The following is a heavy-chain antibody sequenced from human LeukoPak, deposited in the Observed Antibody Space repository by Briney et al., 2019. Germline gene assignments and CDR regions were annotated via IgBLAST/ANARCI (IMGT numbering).Heavy chain of an antibody. CDR2: IYSGGST. Sequence: PRRSLRPSCAASEFTVRNNYMSWVRPAPRKGLEWVSIIYSGGSTYYAESVKGRFTISRDNSKNTLYLQMNNLRAEDTAMYYCARLTAGPIILTFGGPHFFDFWGQGALVTVSS. J-gene: IGHJ4*02. CDR1: EFTVRNNY. CDR3: ARLTAGPIILTFGGPHFFDF. V-gene: IGHV3-66*02. D-gene: IGHD3-16*01.